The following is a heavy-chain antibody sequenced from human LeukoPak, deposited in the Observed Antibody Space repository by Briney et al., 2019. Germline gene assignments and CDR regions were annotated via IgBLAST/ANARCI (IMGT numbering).Heavy chain of an antibody. V-gene: IGHV1-18*01. CDR2: ISAYNGNT. D-gene: IGHD3-22*01. J-gene: IGHJ5*02. Sequence: GASVKVSCKASGNTFTSYGISWVRQAPGQGLEWMGWISAYNGNTKYAQKFQGRVTMTTETSTSTAYMELRSLTSDDTAVYYCARAYHYDSRGYLSLPGTWGQGTLVTVSS. CDR3: ARAYHYDSRGYLSLPGT. CDR1: GNTFTSYG.